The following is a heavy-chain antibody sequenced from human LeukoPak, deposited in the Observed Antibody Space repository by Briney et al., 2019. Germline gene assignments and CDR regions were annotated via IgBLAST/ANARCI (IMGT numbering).Heavy chain of an antibody. V-gene: IGHV3-23*01. CDR1: GVTLSTYD. CDR3: AKFSAFCSSGRYYSSFDY. D-gene: IGHD1-26*01. J-gene: IGHJ4*02. CDR2: IGTSGAST. Sequence: GGSLRLSCAASGVTLSTYDMTWVRQAPGKGLEWVSTIGTSGASTYYADSVKGRFTITRDNSKNTVFLQMNRLRGDDTAVYYCAKFSAFCSSGRYYSSFDYWGQGSLVTVSS.